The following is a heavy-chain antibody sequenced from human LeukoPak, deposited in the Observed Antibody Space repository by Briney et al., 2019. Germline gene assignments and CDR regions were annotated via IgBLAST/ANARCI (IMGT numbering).Heavy chain of an antibody. CDR3: VRDRGRASTDY. V-gene: IGHV3-74*01. CDR2: INGEGSRI. D-gene: IGHD1-26*01. J-gene: IGHJ4*02. Sequence: PGGSLRLSCAVTGFNLRTYWIHWVRHSPGRGLEWVARINGEGSRISYADSVRGRFTISRDNAKNSLSLQMNSLRADDTAVYYCVRDRGRASTDYWGQGTLGTVSS. CDR1: GFNLRTYW.